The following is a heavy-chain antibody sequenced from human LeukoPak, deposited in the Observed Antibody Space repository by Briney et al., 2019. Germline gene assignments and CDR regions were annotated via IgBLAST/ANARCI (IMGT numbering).Heavy chain of an antibody. CDR1: GFTVSSNY. Sequence: GGSLRLSCAASGFTVSSNYMTWVRQAPGKGLEWVSVIYSGGSTYYADSVKGRFTISGDNSKNTLYLQMNSLRAEDTAVYYCARVRTRGYSYGAGFDYWGQGTLVTVSS. CDR3: ARVRTRGYSYGAGFDY. J-gene: IGHJ4*02. V-gene: IGHV3-66*01. CDR2: IYSGGST. D-gene: IGHD5-18*01.